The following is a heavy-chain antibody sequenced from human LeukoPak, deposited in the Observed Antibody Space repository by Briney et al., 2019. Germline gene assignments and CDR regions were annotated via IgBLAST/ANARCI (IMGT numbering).Heavy chain of an antibody. V-gene: IGHV4-59*08. CDR3: ARRYSGYGNAFDI. Sequence: SETLSLTCTVSGGSMRSYYWXWIRQPPGXGLELIGYVYYSGTANYNPSLESRVTILVDTSKNQFSLKLYSVTAADTAVYYCARRYSGYGNAFDIWGQGTMVTVSS. CDR2: VYYSGTA. D-gene: IGHD5-12*01. J-gene: IGHJ3*02. CDR1: GGSMRSYY.